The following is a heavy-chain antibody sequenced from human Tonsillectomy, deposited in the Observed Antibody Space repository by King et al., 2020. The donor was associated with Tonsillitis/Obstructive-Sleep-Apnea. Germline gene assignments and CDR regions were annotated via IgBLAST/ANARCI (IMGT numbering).Heavy chain of an antibody. D-gene: IGHD3-22*01. V-gene: IGHV4-59*01. CDR3: ARGRAYYDSTGYYY. CDR2: IYYSGST. CDR1: GGSMSRYY. Sequence: VQLQESGPGLVKPSETLSLTCTVSGGSMSRYYWSWIRQPPGKGLEWLGYIYYSGSTGYNPSLRIRVTLSVDTSKNHFSLNLSSVTAADTAVYYCARGRAYYDSTGYYYWGQGILVTVSS. J-gene: IGHJ4*02.